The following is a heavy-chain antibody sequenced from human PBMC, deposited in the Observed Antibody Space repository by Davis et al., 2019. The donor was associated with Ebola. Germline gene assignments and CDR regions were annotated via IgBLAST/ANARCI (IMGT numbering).Heavy chain of an antibody. CDR1: GGSISSYY. CDR2: IYYSGST. Sequence: GSLRLSCTVSGGSISSYYWSWIRQPPGKGLEWIGYIYYSGSTNYNPSLKSRVTISVDTSKNQFSLKLSSVTAADTAVYYCARARSPYDFWSGFKSDWYFDLWGRGTLVTVSS. D-gene: IGHD3-3*01. V-gene: IGHV4-59*01. J-gene: IGHJ2*01. CDR3: ARARSPYDFWSGFKSDWYFDL.